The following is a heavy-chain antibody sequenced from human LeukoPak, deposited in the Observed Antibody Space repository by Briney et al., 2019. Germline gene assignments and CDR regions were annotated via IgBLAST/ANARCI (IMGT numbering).Heavy chain of an antibody. CDR1: GYTFTGYY. CDR3: ARAYSTGWYDYFDY. J-gene: IGHJ4*01. D-gene: IGHD6-19*01. Sequence: GASVKVSCKASGYTFTGYYMHWVRQAPGQGLEWMGWINPNSGGTNYAQKFHGRVTMTRDTSISTGYMELSRLRSDDTAVYYCARAYSTGWYDYFDYWGNGPPVTVSS. V-gene: IGHV1-2*02. CDR2: INPNSGGT.